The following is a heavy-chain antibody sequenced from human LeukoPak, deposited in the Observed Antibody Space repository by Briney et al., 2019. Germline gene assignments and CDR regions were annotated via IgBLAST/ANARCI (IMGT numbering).Heavy chain of an antibody. CDR1: GGSSATGGYS. CDR2: IYHDGNT. V-gene: IGHV4-30-2*01. CDR3: ARARYSNGFDV. D-gene: IGHD4-11*01. J-gene: IGHJ3*01. Sequence: SETLSLTCAVSGGSSATGGYSSSWIRQPPGKGLEWIGYIYHDGNTYHNPSLKSRVTISVDRSKNQFSLKLSSVTAADTAVYYCARARYSNGFDVWGQGTMVTVSS.